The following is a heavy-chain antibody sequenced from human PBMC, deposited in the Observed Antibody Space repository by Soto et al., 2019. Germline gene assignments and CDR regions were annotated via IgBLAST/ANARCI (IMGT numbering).Heavy chain of an antibody. V-gene: IGHV3-7*01. J-gene: IGHJ4*02. Sequence: GGSLRLSCAASGFTFSSYWMSWVRQAPGKGLEWVANIKQDGSEKYYVDSVKGRFTISRDNAKNSLYLQMNSLRAEDTAVYYCARGPHYDILTGYFYFDYWGQGTLVTVS. D-gene: IGHD3-9*01. CDR1: GFTFSSYW. CDR2: IKQDGSEK. CDR3: ARGPHYDILTGYFYFDY.